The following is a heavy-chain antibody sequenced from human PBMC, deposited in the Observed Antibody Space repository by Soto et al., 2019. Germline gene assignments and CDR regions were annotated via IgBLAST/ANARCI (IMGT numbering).Heavy chain of an antibody. J-gene: IGHJ5*02. V-gene: IGHV1-8*01. D-gene: IGHD2-15*01. CDR1: GYTFTSYD. Sequence: QVQLVQSGAEVKKPGASVKVSCKASGYTFTSYDINWVRQATGQGLEWMGWMNPNSGNTGYAQKFQGRVTMTRNTAISTASMELSSLRSEDTAVYYCARGEAGFCSGGSCDSGWFAPWGQGTLVTVSS. CDR2: MNPNSGNT. CDR3: ARGEAGFCSGGSCDSGWFAP.